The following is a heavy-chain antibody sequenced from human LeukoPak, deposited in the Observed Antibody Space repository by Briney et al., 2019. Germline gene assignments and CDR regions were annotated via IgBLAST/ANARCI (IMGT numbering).Heavy chain of an antibody. D-gene: IGHD5-12*01. Sequence: PSETLSLTCTVSGYSISSGYYWGCIRQPQGKGLEWIGSIYHSGRTYYNPSLKSRVTISVDTSKNQFSLKLSSVTAADTAVYYCARGYAYYYMDVWGKGTTVTVSS. CDR1: GYSISSGYY. V-gene: IGHV4-38-2*02. CDR2: IYHSGRT. CDR3: ARGYAYYYMDV. J-gene: IGHJ6*03.